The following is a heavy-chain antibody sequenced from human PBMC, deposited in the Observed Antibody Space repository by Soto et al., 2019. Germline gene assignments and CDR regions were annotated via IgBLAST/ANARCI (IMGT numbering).Heavy chain of an antibody. V-gene: IGHV4-39*07. CDR3: ARERIQIAVAGADFDY. J-gene: IGHJ4*02. D-gene: IGHD6-19*01. Sequence: SETLSLTCTVSGGSISSSSYYWGWIRQPPGKGLEGIRSIYYSGSNYYNPSLKSRVTISVDTSKNQFSLKLSSATAADTAVYYCARERIQIAVAGADFDYWGQGTLVTVSS. CDR2: IYYSGSN. CDR1: GGSISSSSYY.